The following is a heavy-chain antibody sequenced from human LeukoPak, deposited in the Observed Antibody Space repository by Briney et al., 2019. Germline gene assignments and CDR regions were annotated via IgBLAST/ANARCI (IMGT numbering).Heavy chain of an antibody. CDR2: INSNSGGT. Sequence: ASVKVSCKASGYTFIGYYMHWVRQAPGQGLEWMGWINSNSGGTNYAQKFQGRVTMTRDTSISTAYMELSTLRSDDTAVYYCARGTRGSYSSIHDWGQGTLVTVSS. CDR3: ARGTRGSYSSIHD. V-gene: IGHV1-2*02. CDR1: GYTFIGYY. J-gene: IGHJ4*02. D-gene: IGHD1-26*01.